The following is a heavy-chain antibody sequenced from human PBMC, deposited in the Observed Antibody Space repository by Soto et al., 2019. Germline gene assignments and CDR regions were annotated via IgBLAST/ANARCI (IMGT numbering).Heavy chain of an antibody. D-gene: IGHD3-10*01. J-gene: IGHJ4*02. CDR2: IYYSGST. CDR3: ARHRITMVRGVRPYYFDY. Sequence: QLQLQESGPGLVKPSETLSLTCTVSGGSISSSSYYWGWIRQPPGKGLEWIGSIYYSGSTYYNPSLKSRVTISADTSKNQFSLKLSSVTAADTAVYYCARHRITMVRGVRPYYFDYWGQGTLVTVSS. V-gene: IGHV4-39*01. CDR1: GGSISSSSYY.